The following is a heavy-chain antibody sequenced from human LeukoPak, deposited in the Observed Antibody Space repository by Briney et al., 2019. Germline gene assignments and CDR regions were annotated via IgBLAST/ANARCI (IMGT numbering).Heavy chain of an antibody. J-gene: IGHJ4*02. Sequence: GGSLRLSCAASGFTFNTYAMSWVRQAPGKGLEWVSSISYSGDSTDNADSVKGRLIISRDNSKNTLGLQMNSLRAEDTAIYYCARGTLAGYFLGYWGRGTLVTVSS. CDR2: ISYSGDST. D-gene: IGHD6-19*01. CDR1: GFTFNTYA. V-gene: IGHV3-23*01. CDR3: ARGTLAGYFLGY.